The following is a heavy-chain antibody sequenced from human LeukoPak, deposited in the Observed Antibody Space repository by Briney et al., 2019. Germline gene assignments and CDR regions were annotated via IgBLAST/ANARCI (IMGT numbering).Heavy chain of an antibody. CDR1: GYTFTSYG. CDR2: ISAYNGNT. V-gene: IGHV1-18*01. D-gene: IGHD2-21*02. CDR3: ARELPRYCGGDCYLFDY. Sequence: ASVKVSCKASGYTFTSYGISWVRQAPGQGLEWMGGISAYNGNTNYAQKLQGRVTMTTDTSTSTAYMELRSLRSDDTAVYYCARELPRYCGGDCYLFDYWGQGTLVTVSS. J-gene: IGHJ4*02.